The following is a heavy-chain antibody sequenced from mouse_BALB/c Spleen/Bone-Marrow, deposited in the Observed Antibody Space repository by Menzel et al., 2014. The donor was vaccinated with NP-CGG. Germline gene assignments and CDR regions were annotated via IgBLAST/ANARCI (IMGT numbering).Heavy chain of an antibody. CDR3: ARLGYYGGFAY. D-gene: IGHD2-3*01. J-gene: IGHJ3*01. Sequence: DVMLVESGGGLVQPGGSLKLSCAASGFAFSGFWMGWVRQAPGKGLEWIGEINPDSSTINYTPSLKDRFIISRDNAKNTLYLQMSKVRSEDTALYYCARLGYYGGFAYWGQGTLVTVSA. CDR2: INPDSSTI. V-gene: IGHV4-1*02. CDR1: GFAFSGFW.